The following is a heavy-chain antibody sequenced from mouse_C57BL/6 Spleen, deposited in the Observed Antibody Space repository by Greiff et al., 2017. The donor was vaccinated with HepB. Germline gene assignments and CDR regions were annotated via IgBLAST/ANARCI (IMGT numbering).Heavy chain of an antibody. J-gene: IGHJ3*01. Sequence: EVQLQQSGPELVKPGASVKISCKASGYTFTDYYMNWVKQSHGKSLEWIGDINPNNGGTSYNQKFKGKATLTVDKSSSTAYMELRSLTSEDSAVYYGARSGGGFAYWGQGTLVTVAA. CDR1: GYTFTDYY. D-gene: IGHD3-2*02. V-gene: IGHV1-26*01. CDR3: ARSGGGFAY. CDR2: INPNNGGT.